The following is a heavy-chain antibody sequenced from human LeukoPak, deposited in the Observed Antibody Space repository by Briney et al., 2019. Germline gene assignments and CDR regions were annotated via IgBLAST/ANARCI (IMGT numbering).Heavy chain of an antibody. J-gene: IGHJ4*02. D-gene: IGHD3-22*01. CDR2: IYHSGST. CDR1: GGSISSYY. CDR3: ARAEVKYYYDSSFDY. Sequence: PSETLSLTCTVSGGSISSYYWSWIRQPPGKGLEWIGSIYHSGSTYYNPSLKSRVTISVDTSKNQFSLKLSSVTAADTAVYYCARAEVKYYYDSSFDYWGQGTLVTVSS. V-gene: IGHV4-38-2*02.